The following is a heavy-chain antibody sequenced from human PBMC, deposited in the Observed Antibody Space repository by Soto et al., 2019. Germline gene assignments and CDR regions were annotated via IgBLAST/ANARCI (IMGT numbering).Heavy chain of an antibody. Sequence: GGSLRLSCSASGFTFSGYAMRWVRQAPGQGLEWVTAIAAAGRDKHYEDSVKGRFTISRDNSKNTLYLQMNSLRAEDTAVYYCAKDLVVVAATAQFDYWGQGTLVTVS. J-gene: IGHJ4*02. D-gene: IGHD2-15*01. CDR2: IAAAGRDK. CDR1: GFTFSGYA. CDR3: AKDLVVVAATAQFDY. V-gene: IGHV3-30*04.